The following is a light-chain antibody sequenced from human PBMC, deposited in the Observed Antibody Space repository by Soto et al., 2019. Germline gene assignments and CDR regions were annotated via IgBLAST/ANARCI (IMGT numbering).Light chain of an antibody. CDR2: DAS. V-gene: IGKV3-11*01. CDR1: QSVSDY. CDR3: QQRSNWPIT. Sequence: EIVLTQYRATLSLSTGERVTLSCRASQSVSDYLAWYQQKPGQAPRLLIYDASNRDTGIPARFSGSGSGTDFTLTISSLEPEDFAIYYCQQRSNWPITFGVGTKVEI. J-gene: IGKJ4*01.